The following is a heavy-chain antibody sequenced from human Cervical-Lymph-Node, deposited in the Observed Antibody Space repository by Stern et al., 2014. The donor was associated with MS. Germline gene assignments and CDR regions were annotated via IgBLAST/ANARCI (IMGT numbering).Heavy chain of an antibody. CDR2: INPKNGDT. CDR1: GFRFTDYY. V-gene: IGHV1-2*02. Sequence: QVQLVQSGAEVKKPGASVKVSCGTSGFRFTDYYIHWVRQAPGQWLEWMGCINPKNGDTHSAQKFQGRFTMTRDTSISTGYMELNSLKSDDTAMYYCGRGIKTFDPWGQGTLVTVSS. CDR3: GRGIKTFDP. J-gene: IGHJ5*02. D-gene: IGHD5-24*01.